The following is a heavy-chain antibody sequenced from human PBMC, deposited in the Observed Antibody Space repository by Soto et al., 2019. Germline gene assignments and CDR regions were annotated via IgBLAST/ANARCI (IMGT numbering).Heavy chain of an antibody. CDR1: GFTFSSRW. CDR3: TRGNGCFFDY. V-gene: IGHV3-7*01. J-gene: IGHJ4*02. CDR2: IKQDGSEK. D-gene: IGHD2-8*01. Sequence: EVQLVESGGGLVQPGGSQRLACAASGFTFSSRWMHWVRQAPGKGLEWVATIKQDGSEKYYVDSVKGRFTISRDNAKNSLHLQMNRLRAEDTAVYYCTRGNGCFFDYWGQGTLVAVSA.